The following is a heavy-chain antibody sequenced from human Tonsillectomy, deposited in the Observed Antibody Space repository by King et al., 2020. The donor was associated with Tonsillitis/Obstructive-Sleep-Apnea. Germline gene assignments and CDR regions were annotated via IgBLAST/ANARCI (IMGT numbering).Heavy chain of an antibody. D-gene: IGHD2-2*01. CDR3: ARGNLGYCSSTSCPPYYYYMDV. J-gene: IGHJ6*03. CDR2: IWYDGSNK. Sequence: VQLVESGGGVVQPGRSLRLSCAASGFTFSSYGMHWVRQAPGKGLEWVAVIWYDGSNKYYADSVKDRFTISRDNSKNTLYLQMNSLRAEDTAVYYCARGNLGYCSSTSCPPYYYYMDVWGKGTTVTVSS. CDR1: GFTFSSYG. V-gene: IGHV3-33*01.